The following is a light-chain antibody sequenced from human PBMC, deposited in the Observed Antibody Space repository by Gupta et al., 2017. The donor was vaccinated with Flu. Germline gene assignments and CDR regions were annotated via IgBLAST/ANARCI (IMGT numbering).Light chain of an antibody. CDR1: QSVLYSSNNKNY. V-gene: IGKV4-1*01. CDR3: QQYYSAPRWT. CDR2: WAS. Sequence: RATINCKSSQSVLYSSNNKNYLAWYQQKPRQPPKLLIYWASTRESGVPDRFSGSGSGTDFTLTISSLQAEDAAVYYCQQYYSAPRWTFGQGT. J-gene: IGKJ1*01.